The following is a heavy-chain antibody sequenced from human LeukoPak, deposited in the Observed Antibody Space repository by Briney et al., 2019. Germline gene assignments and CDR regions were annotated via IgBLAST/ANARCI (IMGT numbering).Heavy chain of an antibody. V-gene: IGHV4-38-2*02. CDR3: AGYHVYGATTPPLGY. Sequence: SETLSLTCTVSADSISSGYHWGWIRQPPGKGLEWIGSIYHSGSTYYNPSLKSRVTISVDTSKNQFSLKLSSVTAADTAVYFCAGYHVYGATTPPLGYWGQGTLVTVSS. CDR1: ADSISSGYH. CDR2: IYHSGST. D-gene: IGHD5/OR15-5a*01. J-gene: IGHJ4*02.